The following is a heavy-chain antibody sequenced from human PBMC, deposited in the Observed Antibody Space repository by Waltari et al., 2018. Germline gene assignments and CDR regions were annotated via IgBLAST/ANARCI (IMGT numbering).Heavy chain of an antibody. D-gene: IGHD5-12*01. CDR2: INAGNGNT. V-gene: IGHV1-3*01. CDR3: AREGVGRWLQESMSYDYYGMDV. Sequence: QVQLVQSGAEVKKPGASVKVSCKASGYTFTSYAMHWVRQAPGQRLEWMGWINAGNGNTKYSQKVQGRVTITRDTSASTAYMELSSLRSEDTAVYYCAREGVGRWLQESMSYDYYGMDVWGQGTTVTVSS. J-gene: IGHJ6*02. CDR1: GYTFTSYA.